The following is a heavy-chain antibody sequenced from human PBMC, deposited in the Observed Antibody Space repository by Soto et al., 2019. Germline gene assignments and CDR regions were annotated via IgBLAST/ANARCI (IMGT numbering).Heavy chain of an antibody. CDR2: MNPNSGNT. Sequence: ASVKVSCKASGYTFTSYDINWVRQATGQGLEWMGWMNPNSGNTGYAQKFQGRVTMTRNTSISTAYMELSSLRSEDTAVYYCARGFDPYYDFWSSRKNQFDPSGQGTLVTVSS. J-gene: IGHJ5*02. CDR1: GYTFTSYD. V-gene: IGHV1-8*01. CDR3: ARGFDPYYDFWSSRKNQFDP. D-gene: IGHD3-3*01.